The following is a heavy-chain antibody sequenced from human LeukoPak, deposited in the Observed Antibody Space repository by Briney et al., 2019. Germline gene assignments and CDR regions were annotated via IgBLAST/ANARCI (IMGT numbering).Heavy chain of an antibody. J-gene: IGHJ5*02. Sequence: GESLKISCKGSGYSFTSYWIGWVRQMPGKGLEWMGTIYPGDSDTRYSPSFQGQVTISADKSISTAYLQWSSLKASDTAMYYCARLPNYYDSSGYYPNWFDPWGQGTLVTVSS. CDR1: GYSFTSYW. V-gene: IGHV5-51*01. D-gene: IGHD3-22*01. CDR2: IYPGDSDT. CDR3: ARLPNYYDSSGYYPNWFDP.